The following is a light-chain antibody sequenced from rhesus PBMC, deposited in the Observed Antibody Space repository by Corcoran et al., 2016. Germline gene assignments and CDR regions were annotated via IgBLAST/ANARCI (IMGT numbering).Light chain of an antibody. Sequence: DIQMTQSPSSLFASVGDRVTITCRASQVITNDLAWYQQKPGETPKLLIDEASSLHGGIPSRFRGSGSGTDFTLTISSLRPEDFATYYCQHYYSIPYSFGQGTKVEIK. CDR2: EAS. CDR3: QHYYSIPYS. CDR1: QVITND. J-gene: IGKJ2*01. V-gene: IGKV1-25*01.